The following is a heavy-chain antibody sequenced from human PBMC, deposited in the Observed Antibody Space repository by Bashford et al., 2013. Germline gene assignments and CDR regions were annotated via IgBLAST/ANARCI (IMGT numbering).Heavy chain of an antibody. V-gene: IGHV3-74*03. J-gene: IGHJ6*02. CDR2: INTDGGAP. CDR3: VRDGRTTNDWFYYGMDV. Sequence: VRQAPGKGLVWVSRINTDGGAPLYADSVKGRFTISRDNAKNTLYLQLSSLRADDTGVYHCVRDGRTTNDWFYYGMDVWGQGTTVTVSS. D-gene: IGHD3-9*01.